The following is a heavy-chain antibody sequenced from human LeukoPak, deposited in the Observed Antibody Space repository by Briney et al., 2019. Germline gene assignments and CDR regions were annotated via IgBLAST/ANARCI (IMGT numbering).Heavy chain of an antibody. Sequence: PGGSLRLSCAASGFTFSNFGMSWVRQAPGRGLEWVSGISGGGDTTYYAESVKGRFTISRDNSKNTLFLQMNSLSAEDTAVYYCAKTNGYYDYWGQGTPVTVSS. J-gene: IGHJ4*02. CDR2: ISGGGDTT. V-gene: IGHV3-23*01. CDR1: GFTFSNFG. CDR3: AKTNGYYDY. D-gene: IGHD3-22*01.